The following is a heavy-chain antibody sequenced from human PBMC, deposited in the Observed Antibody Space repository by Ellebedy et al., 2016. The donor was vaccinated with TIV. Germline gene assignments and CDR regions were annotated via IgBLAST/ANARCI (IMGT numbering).Heavy chain of an antibody. Sequence: GESLKISXAASGFTFSSYAMSWVRQAPGKGLEWVSAISGSGGSTYYADSVKGRFTISRDNSKNTLYLQMNSLRAEDTAVYYCAKYHDYGDYSYWYFDLWGRGTLVTVSS. V-gene: IGHV3-23*01. D-gene: IGHD4-17*01. CDR1: GFTFSSYA. J-gene: IGHJ2*01. CDR2: ISGSGGST. CDR3: AKYHDYGDYSYWYFDL.